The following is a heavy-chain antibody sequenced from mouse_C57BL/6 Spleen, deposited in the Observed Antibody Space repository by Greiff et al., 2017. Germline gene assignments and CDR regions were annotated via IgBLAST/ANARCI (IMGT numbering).Heavy chain of an antibody. CDR2: ISSGGSYT. Sequence: EVQLQESGGDLVKPGGSLKLSCAASGFTFSSYGMSWVATISSGGSYTYYPDSVKGRFTISRDNAKNTLYLQMSSLKSEDTAMYYCARHETTVAGYFDVWGTGTTVTVSS. J-gene: IGHJ1*03. CDR1: GFTFSSYG. V-gene: IGHV5-6*01. D-gene: IGHD1-1*01. CDR3: ARHETTVAGYFDV.